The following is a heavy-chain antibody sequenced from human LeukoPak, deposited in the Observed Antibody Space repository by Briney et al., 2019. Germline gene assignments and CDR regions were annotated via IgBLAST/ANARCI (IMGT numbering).Heavy chain of an antibody. CDR1: GGTFSSYA. CDR2: IIPIFGIA. Sequence: GASVRVCCNAAGGTFSSYAISWVRQAPGQGLEWMGRIIPIFGIANYAQKFQGRVTVTADKSTSTAYMELSSLRSEDTAVYYCARGDTMVRGRTDYWGQGTLVTVSS. CDR3: ARGDTMVRGRTDY. J-gene: IGHJ4*02. V-gene: IGHV1-69*04. D-gene: IGHD3-10*01.